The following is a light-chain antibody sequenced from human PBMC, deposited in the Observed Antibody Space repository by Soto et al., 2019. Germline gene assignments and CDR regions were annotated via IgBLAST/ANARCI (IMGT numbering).Light chain of an antibody. J-gene: IGLJ3*02. V-gene: IGLV2-23*02. CDR3: CSYAGIRV. CDR2: EVS. Sequence: QSALTQPASVSGSPGQSITISCTGTSSDVGSYSLVSWYQQHPGKAPKLMIYEVSKRPSGISNRFSGSTSGNTASLTISGRPAEDDADYYCCSYAGIRVFGGGTMLTVL. CDR1: SSDVGSYSL.